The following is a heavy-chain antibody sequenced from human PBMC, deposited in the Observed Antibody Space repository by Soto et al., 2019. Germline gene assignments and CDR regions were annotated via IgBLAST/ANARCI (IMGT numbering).Heavy chain of an antibody. J-gene: IGHJ4*02. V-gene: IGHV4-38-2*01. CDR1: GYSISGGYY. D-gene: IGHD1-26*01. CDR3: ARLVGGTTIDY. CDR2: INHSGST. Sequence: SETLSLTCAVSGYSISGGYYWGWIRQPPGKGLEWIGSINHSGSTYYNPSLKSRVTISVGTSKIHFSLKLSSVTAADTAIYYCARLVGGTTIDYWGQGTLVTVSS.